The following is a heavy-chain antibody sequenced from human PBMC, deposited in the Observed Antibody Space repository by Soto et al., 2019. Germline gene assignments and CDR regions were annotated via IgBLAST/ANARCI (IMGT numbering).Heavy chain of an antibody. CDR2: IYYSGST. D-gene: IGHD4-17*01. J-gene: IGHJ5*02. CDR1: GGSISSSSYY. CDR3: ATTPPPYGDPGSGWFDP. Sequence: QLQLQESGPGLVKPSETLSLTCTVSGGSISSSSYYWGWIRQPPGKGLEWIGSIYYSGSTYYNPSPKSRRPLTVDTSKNQFSLKLSSVTAADTAVYYCATTPPPYGDPGSGWFDPWGQGTLVTVSS. V-gene: IGHV4-39*01.